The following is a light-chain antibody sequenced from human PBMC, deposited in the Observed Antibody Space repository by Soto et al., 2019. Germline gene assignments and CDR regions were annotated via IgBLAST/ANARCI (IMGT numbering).Light chain of an antibody. J-gene: IGKJ1*01. CDR1: QDIRKD. CDR2: GAS. Sequence: AIQMTQSPSSLSASLGDRVTITCRASQDIRKDLAWYQQKPGKAPQILIYGASTLQTGVPSRFSGSGSGTDFTLTISSLQPEDFATYYCLLDFSYFWAFGQGTKVDIK. CDR3: LLDFSYFWA. V-gene: IGKV1-6*01.